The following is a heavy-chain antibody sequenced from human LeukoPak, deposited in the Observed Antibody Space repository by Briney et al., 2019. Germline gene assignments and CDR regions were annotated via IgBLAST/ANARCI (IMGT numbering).Heavy chain of an antibody. CDR2: ISGSGGST. CDR1: GFTFSSYA. D-gene: IGHD1-26*01. CDR3: AKGPYSGSYSSFEY. V-gene: IGHV3-23*01. J-gene: IGHJ4*02. Sequence: GALRLSCAASGFTFSSYAMSWVRQASGKGLEWVSAISGSGGSTYYADSVKGRFTISRDNSKNTLYLQMNSLRAEDTAVYYCAKGPYSGSYSSFEYWGQGTLVTVSS.